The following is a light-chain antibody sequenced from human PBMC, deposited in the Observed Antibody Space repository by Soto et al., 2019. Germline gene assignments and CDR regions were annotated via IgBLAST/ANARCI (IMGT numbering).Light chain of an antibody. J-gene: IGLJ1*01. CDR1: SSDVNGYKY. Sequence: QCVRPQPASVSGSPGQSITISCSGTSSDVNGYKYVSWYQQHPGKAPKLIIYEVNNRPSGVSNRFSGSKSGGTASLTISGLQAEDEADYYCCSYTGTSTPYVFGTGTKVTVL. CDR2: EVN. CDR3: CSYTGTSTPYV. V-gene: IGLV2-14*01.